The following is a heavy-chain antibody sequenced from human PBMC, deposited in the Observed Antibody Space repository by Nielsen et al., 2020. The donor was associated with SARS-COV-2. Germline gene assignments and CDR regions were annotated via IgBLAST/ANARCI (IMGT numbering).Heavy chain of an antibody. CDR1: GGSFSGYY. D-gene: IGHD6-13*01. CDR2: INHRGST. V-gene: IGHV4-34*01. Sequence: SETLSLTCAVYGGSFSGYYWSWIRQPPGKGLEWIGEINHRGSTNYNPSLKSRVTISVDTSKNQFSLKLSSVTAADTAVYYCARRGGIYYYGMDVWGQGTTVTVSS. CDR3: ARRGGIYYYGMDV. J-gene: IGHJ6*02.